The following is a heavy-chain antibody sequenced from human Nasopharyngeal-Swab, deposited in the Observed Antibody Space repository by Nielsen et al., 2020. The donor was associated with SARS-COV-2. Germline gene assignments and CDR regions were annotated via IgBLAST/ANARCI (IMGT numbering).Heavy chain of an antibody. Sequence: SVKVSCKASGYTFTSYGISWVRQAPGQGLEWMGWISAYNGNTNYAQKLQGRVTMTTDTSTSTAYMELRSLRSDDTAVYYCARDIPDWLASGGFDYWGQGTLVTVSS. V-gene: IGHV1-18*01. D-gene: IGHD3-9*01. CDR3: ARDIPDWLASGGFDY. CDR2: ISAYNGNT. J-gene: IGHJ4*02. CDR1: GYTFTSYG.